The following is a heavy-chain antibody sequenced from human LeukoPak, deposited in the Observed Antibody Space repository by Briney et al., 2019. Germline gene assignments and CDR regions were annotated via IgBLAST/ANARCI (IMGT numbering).Heavy chain of an antibody. Sequence: GGSLRLSCAASGFTFSSYWMSWVRQAPGKGLEWVSGINWNGGSTGYADSVKGRFTISRDNAKNSLYLQMNSLRAEDTALYYCARGSYSSSWKVYYYMDVWGKGTTVTVSS. J-gene: IGHJ6*03. V-gene: IGHV3-20*04. D-gene: IGHD6-13*01. CDR2: INWNGGST. CDR1: GFTFSSYW. CDR3: ARGSYSSSWKVYYYMDV.